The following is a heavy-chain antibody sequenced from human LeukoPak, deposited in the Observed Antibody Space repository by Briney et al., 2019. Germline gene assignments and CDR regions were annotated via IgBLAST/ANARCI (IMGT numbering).Heavy chain of an antibody. Sequence: GGSLRLSCAASGFTFSSYWMTWVRQATGKGLEWVANIKQDGSEKYYVDSVKGRFTISRDNAKNSLYLQMNSLRAEDTAVYYCARGYYYYDSSGYCLDYWGQGTLVTVSS. CDR2: IKQDGSEK. D-gene: IGHD3-22*01. V-gene: IGHV3-7*01. CDR1: GFTFSSYW. CDR3: ARGYYYYDSSGYCLDY. J-gene: IGHJ4*02.